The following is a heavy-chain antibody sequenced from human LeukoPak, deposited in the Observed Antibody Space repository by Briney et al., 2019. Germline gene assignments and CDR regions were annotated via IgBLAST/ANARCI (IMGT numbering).Heavy chain of an antibody. D-gene: IGHD5-18*01. J-gene: IGHJ6*03. CDR3: ARAGYIYGYYYYYCMDV. CDR2: IHTSGST. CDR1: GGSISSYS. V-gene: IGHV4-4*07. Sequence: SETLSLTCSVSGGSISSYSWSWIRQPAGKGLEWIGRIHTSGSTNYNPSLKSRVTMSVDTSKNQFSLILSSVTAADTAVYYCARAGYIYGYYYYYCMDVWGKGTTVTISS.